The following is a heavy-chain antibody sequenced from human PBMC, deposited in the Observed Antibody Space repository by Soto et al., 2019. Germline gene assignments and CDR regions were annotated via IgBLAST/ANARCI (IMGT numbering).Heavy chain of an antibody. CDR1: GGSISSGGYS. CDR3: ARGHDWNYDY. V-gene: IGHV4-30-2*01. J-gene: IGHJ4*02. D-gene: IGHD1-7*01. CDR2: IYHSGST. Sequence: KASETLSLTCAVSGGSISSGGYSWSWIRQPPGKGLEWIGYIYHSGSTYYNPSLRSRVTISVDRSKNQFSLKLSSVTAADTAVYYCARGHDWNYDYWGQGTLVTVSS.